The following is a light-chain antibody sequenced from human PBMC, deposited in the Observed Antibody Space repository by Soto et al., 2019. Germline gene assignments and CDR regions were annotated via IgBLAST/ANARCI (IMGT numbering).Light chain of an antibody. Sequence: QAVVTQEPSLTVSPGGTVTLTCASSTGAVTSGYYPNWFQQKPGQAPRLLVYSISNKHSWTPARFSGSLLGDKAALTLSDVQPEDEAEYYCLLYYDGAQVFGGGTKLTVL. CDR2: SIS. CDR3: LLYYDGAQV. J-gene: IGLJ3*02. CDR1: TGAVTSGYY. V-gene: IGLV7-43*01.